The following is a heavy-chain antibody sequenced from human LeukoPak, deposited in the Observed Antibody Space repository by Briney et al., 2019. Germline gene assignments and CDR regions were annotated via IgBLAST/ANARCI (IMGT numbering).Heavy chain of an antibody. V-gene: IGHV3-23*01. D-gene: IGHD4-17*01. J-gene: IGHJ3*02. CDR1: VLTFSNYA. Sequence: EGSLTLSCTASVLTFSNYATTCVPHSPRKGIEGVSSITGSGRGTYYADSVRGRFSVPRDNSQNTVFLHMNSLRADDTALYYCSKDPNGDYVGAFDMWAQGEWSPCLQ. CDR2: ITGSGRGT. CDR3: SKDPNGDYVGAFDM.